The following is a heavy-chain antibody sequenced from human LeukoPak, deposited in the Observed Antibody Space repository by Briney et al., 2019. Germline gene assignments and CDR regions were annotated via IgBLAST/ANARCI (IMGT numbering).Heavy chain of an antibody. J-gene: IGHJ4*02. Sequence: SETLSLTCTVSGGSISSSSYYWGWIRQPPGKGLEWIGSIYYSGSTYYNPSLKSRVTISVDTSKNQFSLKLSSVTAADTAVYYCARGMGYYYDSSGEIDYWGQGTLVIVSS. V-gene: IGHV4-39*07. CDR3: ARGMGYYYDSSGEIDY. CDR2: IYYSGST. D-gene: IGHD3-22*01. CDR1: GGSISSSSYY.